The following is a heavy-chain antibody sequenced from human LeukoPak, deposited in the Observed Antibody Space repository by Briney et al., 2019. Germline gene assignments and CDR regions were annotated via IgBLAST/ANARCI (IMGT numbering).Heavy chain of an antibody. CDR2: INHSGST. J-gene: IGHJ4*02. V-gene: IGHV4-34*01. D-gene: IGHD6-13*01. CDR1: GGSFSGYY. CDR3: ARAVSSSSTVDY. Sequence: SETLSLTCAVYGGSFSGYYWSWIRQPPGKGLEWIGEINHSGSTNYNPSLKSRVTISVDTSKNQFSLKLSSMTAADTAVYYCARAVSSSSTVDYWGQGTLVTVSS.